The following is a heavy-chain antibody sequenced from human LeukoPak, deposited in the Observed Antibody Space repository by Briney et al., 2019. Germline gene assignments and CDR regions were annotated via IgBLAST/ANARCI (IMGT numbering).Heavy chain of an antibody. Sequence: ASVKVSCKASGYTLTDYYVHWVRLAPGQGLEWMGWFNPNSGGTNYAQKFQGRVTMTRDTSISTAYMELSRLRSDDTAVYYCARGREEVVHYWGQGTLVTVSS. CDR1: GYTLTDYY. CDR3: ARGREEVVHY. D-gene: IGHD6-6*01. J-gene: IGHJ4*02. CDR2: FNPNSGGT. V-gene: IGHV1-2*02.